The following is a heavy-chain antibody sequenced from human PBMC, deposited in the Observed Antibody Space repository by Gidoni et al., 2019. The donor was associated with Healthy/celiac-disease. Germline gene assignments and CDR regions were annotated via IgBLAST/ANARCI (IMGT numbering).Heavy chain of an antibody. Sequence: EVQLLESGGGLVQPGGSLSISCAASGFTFSSYAMSWVRQAPGKGLEWVSAISGSGGSTYYADSVKGRFTISRDNSKNTLYLQMNSLRAEDTAVYYCAKDLRGFLEWLPRGGYFDYWGQGTLVTVSS. CDR1: GFTFSSYA. J-gene: IGHJ4*02. CDR2: ISGSGGST. CDR3: AKDLRGFLEWLPRGGYFDY. V-gene: IGHV3-23*01. D-gene: IGHD3-3*01.